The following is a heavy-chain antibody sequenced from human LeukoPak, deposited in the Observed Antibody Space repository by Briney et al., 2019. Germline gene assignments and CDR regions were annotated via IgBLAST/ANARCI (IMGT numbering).Heavy chain of an antibody. V-gene: IGHV1-8*01. Sequence: ASVKVSCKASGYTFTSYDINWVRQATGQGLEWMGWMNPNSGNTGYAQKFQGRVTMTRNTSISTAYMELSSLRSEDTAVYYCASQAAATVTTGFDYWGQGTLVTVSS. CDR2: MNPNSGNT. CDR1: GYTFTSYD. J-gene: IGHJ4*02. D-gene: IGHD4-17*01. CDR3: ASQAAATVTTGFDY.